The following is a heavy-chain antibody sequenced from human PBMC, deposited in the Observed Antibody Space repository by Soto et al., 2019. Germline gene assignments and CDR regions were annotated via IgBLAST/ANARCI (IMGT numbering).Heavy chain of an antibody. D-gene: IGHD4-17*01. CDR3: ANDITVTSYFQH. J-gene: IGHJ1*01. V-gene: IGHV3-30*18. CDR1: GFTFSSYG. CDR2: MSYDGSNK. Sequence: VQLLESGGGLVQPGGSLRLSGAASGFTFSSYGMHWVRQAPGKGLEWVAVMSYDGSNKYYADSVKGRFTISRDNSKNTLYLQMNSLRAEDTAVYYCANDITVTSYFQHWGQGTLVTVSS.